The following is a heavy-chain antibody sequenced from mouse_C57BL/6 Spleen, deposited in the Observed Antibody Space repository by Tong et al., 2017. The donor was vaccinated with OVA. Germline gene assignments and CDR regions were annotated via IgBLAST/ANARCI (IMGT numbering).Heavy chain of an antibody. CDR2: ISSGSSTI. V-gene: IGHV5-17*01. D-gene: IGHD1-1*01. J-gene: IGHJ4*01. Sequence: EVQLQESGGGLVKPGGSLKLSCAASGFTFSDYGMHWVRQAPEMGLEWVAYISSGSSTIYYADTVKGRFTISRDNAKNTLFLQMTSLRSEDTAMYYCATTYYHYAMDYWGQGTSVTVSS. CDR3: ATTYYHYAMDY. CDR1: GFTFSDYG.